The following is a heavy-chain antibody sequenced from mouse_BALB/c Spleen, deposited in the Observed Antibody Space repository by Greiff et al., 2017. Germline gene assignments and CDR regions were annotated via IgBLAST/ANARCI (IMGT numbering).Heavy chain of an antibody. J-gene: IGHJ2*01. CDR2: ISNGGGST. CDR1: GFTFSSYT. CDR3: ARQGGFYYFDY. Sequence: EVNVVESGGGLVQPGGSLKLSCAASGFTFSSYTMSWVRQTPEKRLEWVAYISNGGGSTYYPDTVKGRFTISRDNAKNTLYLQMSSLKSEDTAMYYCARQGGFYYFDYWGQGTTLTVSA. V-gene: IGHV5-12-2*01. D-gene: IGHD1-1*02.